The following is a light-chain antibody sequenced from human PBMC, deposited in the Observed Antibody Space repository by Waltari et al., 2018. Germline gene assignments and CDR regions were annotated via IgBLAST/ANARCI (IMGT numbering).Light chain of an antibody. CDR2: EVS. Sequence: QSALTQPPSASGSPGQSVTISCTGTSSDLGGSDFVSWYQHHPGKAPKLTIYEVSKRPSGVPDRFSGSKSGNTASLTVSGLQAEDEADYYCSSYVGSNNPVFGGGTKLTVL. CDR3: SSYVGSNNPV. CDR1: SSDLGGSDF. V-gene: IGLV2-8*01. J-gene: IGLJ2*01.